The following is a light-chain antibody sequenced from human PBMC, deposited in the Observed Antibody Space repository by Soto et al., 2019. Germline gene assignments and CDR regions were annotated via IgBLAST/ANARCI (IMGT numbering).Light chain of an antibody. Sequence: DIQMTQSPSSVSASVGDRVTITCRASQGVSASLAWYQQKAGRAPKLLIYAAATLQTGVPSRFSGSYSGTDFTLTVTSLQPEYAATYYCQQTDTYPSTFGQGTNLEIK. CDR3: QQTDTYPST. CDR1: QGVSAS. J-gene: IGKJ2*01. CDR2: AAA. V-gene: IGKV1D-12*01.